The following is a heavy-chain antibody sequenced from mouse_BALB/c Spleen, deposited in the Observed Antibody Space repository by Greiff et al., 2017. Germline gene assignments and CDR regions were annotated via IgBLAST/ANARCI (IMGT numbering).Heavy chain of an antibody. V-gene: IGHV2-2*02. CDR1: GFSLTSYG. J-gene: IGHJ3*01. D-gene: IGHD2-14*01. CDR2: IWSGGST. CDR3: ARPAYYRYSWFAY. Sequence: VQLQQSGPGLVQPSQSLSITCTVSGFSLTSYGVHWVRQSPGKGLEWLGVIWSGGSTDYNAAFISRLSISKDNSKSQVFFKMNSLQANDTAIYYCARPAYYRYSWFAYWGQGTLVTVSA.